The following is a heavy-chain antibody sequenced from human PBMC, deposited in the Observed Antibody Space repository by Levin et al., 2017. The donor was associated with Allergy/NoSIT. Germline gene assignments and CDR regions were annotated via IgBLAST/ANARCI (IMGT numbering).Heavy chain of an antibody. D-gene: IGHD3-22*01. CDR1: GGSISSSSYY. CDR2: IHYRGST. J-gene: IGHJ4*02. V-gene: IGHV4-39*07. CDR3: ARVGDSSGYYGLYYFDY. Sequence: SETLSLTCNVYGGSISSSSYYWGWIRQPPGKGLEWIGNIHYRGSTYYNPSLKSRVTISVDTSNNQFSLKLTSVTAADTAVYYCARVGDSSGYYGLYYFDYWGQGTLVTVSS.